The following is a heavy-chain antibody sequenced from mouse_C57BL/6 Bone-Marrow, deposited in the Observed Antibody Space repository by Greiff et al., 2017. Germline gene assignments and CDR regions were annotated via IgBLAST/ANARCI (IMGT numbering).Heavy chain of an antibody. CDR3: ARPVYYYGSSPFAY. V-gene: IGHV1-42*01. D-gene: IGHD1-1*01. J-gene: IGHJ3*01. CDR1: GYSFTGYY. Sequence: EVQLQQSGPELVKPGASVKISCKASGYSFTGYYMNWVKQSPEKSLEWIGEINPSTGGTTYNQKFKAKATLTVDKSSSTAYMQLKSLTSDDSAVYYCARPVYYYGSSPFAYWGQGTLVTVSA. CDR2: INPSTGGT.